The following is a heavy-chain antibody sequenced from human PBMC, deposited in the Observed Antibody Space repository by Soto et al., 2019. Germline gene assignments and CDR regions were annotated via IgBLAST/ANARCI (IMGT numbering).Heavy chain of an antibody. CDR1: GGSISSGGYS. J-gene: IGHJ4*02. Sequence: SETLSLTCAVSGGSISSGGYSWTWIRQPPGKGLEWIGYIYHGASTYYNPSLKSRVTISVDRSKNQFSLKLSSVTAADTAVYYCARGPPFGYWGQGTLVTVSS. CDR2: IYHGAST. V-gene: IGHV4-30-2*01. D-gene: IGHD3-10*01. CDR3: ARGPPFGY.